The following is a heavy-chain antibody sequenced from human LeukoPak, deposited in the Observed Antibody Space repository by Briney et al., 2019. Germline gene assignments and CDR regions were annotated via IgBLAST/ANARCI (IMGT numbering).Heavy chain of an antibody. D-gene: IGHD6-19*01. CDR3: ARDLNTGDSSGWYVFDY. CDR1: GGTFSSYA. CDR2: ISPYNGNT. V-gene: IGHV1-18*01. J-gene: IGHJ4*02. Sequence: ASVKVSCKASGGTFSSYAISWVRQAPGQGLEWMGWISPYNGNTNYAQKLQGRVTMTTDTSTSTAYMEVRSLRSDDTAVYYCARDLNTGDSSGWYVFDYWGQGTLVTVSS.